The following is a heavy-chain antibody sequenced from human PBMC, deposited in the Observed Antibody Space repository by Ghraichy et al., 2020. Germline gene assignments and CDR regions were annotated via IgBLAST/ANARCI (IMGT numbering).Heavy chain of an antibody. J-gene: IGHJ5*02. CDR2: IYYSGST. D-gene: IGHD3-10*01. Sequence: SETLSLTCTVSGGSFSSYYCSWIRQPPGKGLEWIGYIYYSGSTNYNPSLKSRVTMSVDTSKNQFSLKLSSVTAAVTAVYYCASSYGSGNNGWFDPWGQGTLVTVSS. CDR1: GGSFSSYY. V-gene: IGHV4-59*01. CDR3: ASSYGSGNNGWFDP.